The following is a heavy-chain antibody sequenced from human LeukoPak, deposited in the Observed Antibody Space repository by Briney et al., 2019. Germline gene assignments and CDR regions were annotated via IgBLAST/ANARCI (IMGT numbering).Heavy chain of an antibody. D-gene: IGHD3-10*01. Sequence: PSETLSLTCAVYGGSFSGYYWSWIRQPPGKGLEWIGEINHSGSTNYNPSLKSRVTISVDTSKNQFSLKLSSVTAADTAVYYCARRPSYGSGSYYKEFDYWGQGTLVTVSS. V-gene: IGHV4-34*01. CDR3: ARRPSYGSGSYYKEFDY. J-gene: IGHJ4*02. CDR1: GGSFSGYY. CDR2: INHSGST.